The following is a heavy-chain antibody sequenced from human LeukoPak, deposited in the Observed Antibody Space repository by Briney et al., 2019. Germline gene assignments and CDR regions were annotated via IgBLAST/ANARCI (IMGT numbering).Heavy chain of an antibody. D-gene: IGHD2-2*01. CDR3: ARDFGWGYCSSTSCYDAFDI. Sequence: SETLSLTCTVSGGSISSGSYYWSWIRQPAGKGLEWIGRIYTSGSTNYNPSLKSRVTISVDTSKNRFFLKLSSVTAADTAVYYCARDFGWGYCSSTSCYDAFDIWGQGTMVTVSS. V-gene: IGHV4-61*02. CDR1: GGSISSGSYY. J-gene: IGHJ3*02. CDR2: IYTSGST.